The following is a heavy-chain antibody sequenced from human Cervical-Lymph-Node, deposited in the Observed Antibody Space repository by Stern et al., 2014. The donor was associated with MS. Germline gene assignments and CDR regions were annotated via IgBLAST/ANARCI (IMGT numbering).Heavy chain of an antibody. J-gene: IGHJ4*02. Sequence: EVQLVESGGGLVQPGGSLRLSCAASGLTFSNPWMNWVRQASGKGLEWLAIVSQDGGQTFYVDSVKGRFTISRDNTKNSLFLQMTSLRPDDTALYYCVGGWGWLPDYWGQGTLVTVSS. CDR2: VSQDGGQT. V-gene: IGHV3-7*01. CDR3: VGGWGWLPDY. D-gene: IGHD3-16*01. CDR1: GLTFSNPW.